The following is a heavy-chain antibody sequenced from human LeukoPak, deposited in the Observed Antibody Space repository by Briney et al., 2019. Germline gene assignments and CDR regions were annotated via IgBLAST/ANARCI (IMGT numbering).Heavy chain of an antibody. D-gene: IGHD3-22*01. V-gene: IGHV3-33*06. CDR3: AKGYYDSSGYALYADAFDI. CDR2: IWYDGSNK. J-gene: IGHJ3*02. Sequence: GGSLRLSCAASGFTFSSYGMHWVRQAPGKGLERVAVIWYDGSNKYYADSVKGRFTISRDNSKNTLYLQMNSLRAEDTAVYYCAKGYYDSSGYALYADAFDIWGQGTMVTVSS. CDR1: GFTFSSYG.